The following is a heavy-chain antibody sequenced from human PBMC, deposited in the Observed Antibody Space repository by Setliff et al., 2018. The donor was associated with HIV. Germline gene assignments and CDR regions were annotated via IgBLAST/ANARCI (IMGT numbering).Heavy chain of an antibody. J-gene: IGHJ4*02. CDR3: ARKGSSSRSQEYYYDF. D-gene: IGHD6-13*01. Sequence: PSETLSLTCTVSGGSIGTSNWWGWIRQTPGKGLEWIGYIYYSGSTNHNPSLKSRVTMSLDTSKNQFPLKLNSVTALDTAVYYCARKGSSSRSQEYYYDFWGQGTLVTVSS. CDR1: GGSIGTSNW. V-gene: IGHV4-28*06. CDR2: IYYSGST.